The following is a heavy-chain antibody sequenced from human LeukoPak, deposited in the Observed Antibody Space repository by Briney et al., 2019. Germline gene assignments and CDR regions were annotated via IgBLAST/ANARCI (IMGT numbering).Heavy chain of an antibody. V-gene: IGHV5-51*01. Sequence: GESLKISCQASGYTFTGDWIGWVRQMPGKGLECMGIIYPDDSDTTYSPSFQGQVTISADKSFSTAYLQWSGLKASDTAIYYCARLGGDTYYFGSESYANWYFDLWGRGTLVTVSS. D-gene: IGHD3-10*01. CDR2: IYPDDSDT. CDR1: GYTFTGDW. J-gene: IGHJ2*01. CDR3: ARLGGDTYYFGSESYANWYFDL.